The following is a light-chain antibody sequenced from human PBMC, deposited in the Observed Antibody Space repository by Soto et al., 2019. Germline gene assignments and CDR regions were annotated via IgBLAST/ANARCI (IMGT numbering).Light chain of an antibody. V-gene: IGLV1-40*01. CDR1: SSNIGANYD. CDR2: GNN. J-gene: IGLJ2*01. CDR3: QCYDSSLRGVL. Sequence: QSALTQPPSVSGAPGQRVTISCTGSSSNIGANYDVHWHQQLPGTAPKLLIYGNNNRPSGVPDRFSGSKSGTSASLAISGLQAEDEADYYCQCYDSSLRGVLFGGGTQLTVL.